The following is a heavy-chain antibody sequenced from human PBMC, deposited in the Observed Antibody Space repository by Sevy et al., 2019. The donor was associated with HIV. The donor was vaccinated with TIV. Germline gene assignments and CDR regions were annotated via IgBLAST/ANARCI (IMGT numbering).Heavy chain of an antibody. J-gene: IGHJ4*02. CDR3: AREGLDSNWFRSFDC. V-gene: IGHV3-53*01. CDR2: IYSGGAT. Sequence: GGSLRLSCAVSGLTVSSNYMSWVRQAPGKGLEWVSLIYSGGATYYADSVNGRFTISGDDSKNTLYLQMDSLRAEDTAVYYCAREGLDSNWFRSFDCWGRGTLVTVSS. CDR1: GLTVSSNY. D-gene: IGHD6-13*01.